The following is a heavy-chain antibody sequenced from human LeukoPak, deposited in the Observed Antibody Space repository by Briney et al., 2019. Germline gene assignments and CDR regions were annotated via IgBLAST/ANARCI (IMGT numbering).Heavy chain of an antibody. J-gene: IGHJ4*02. Sequence: SETLSLTCTVSGGSISSSSYYWGWIRQPPGKGLEWIVSIYYSRSTYYNPSLKSRVTISVDTPKNQFSLKLSSVTAADTAVYYCASVRWGFDDWGQGTLVTVSS. D-gene: IGHD4-23*01. CDR2: IYYSRST. V-gene: IGHV4-39*01. CDR1: GGSISSSSYY. CDR3: ASVRWGFDD.